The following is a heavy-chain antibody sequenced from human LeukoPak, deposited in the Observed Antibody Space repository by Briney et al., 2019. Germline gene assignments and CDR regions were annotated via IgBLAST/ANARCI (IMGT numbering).Heavy chain of an antibody. CDR1: GGSFSGYY. D-gene: IGHD6-19*01. CDR3: ARGGIAVAGRGFFDY. V-gene: IGHV4-34*01. Sequence: SETLSLTCAVYGGSFSGYYWSWIRQPPGKGLEWIGEINHSGSTNYNPSLKSRVTISVDTSKNQFSLKLSSVTAADTAVYYCARGGIAVAGRGFFDYWGQGTLVTVSS. J-gene: IGHJ4*02. CDR2: INHSGST.